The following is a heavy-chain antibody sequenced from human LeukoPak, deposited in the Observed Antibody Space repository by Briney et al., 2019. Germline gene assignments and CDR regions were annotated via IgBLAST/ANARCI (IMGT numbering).Heavy chain of an antibody. CDR2: INHSGST. CDR1: GGSISSYY. J-gene: IGHJ6*02. CDR3: ARYCSGGSCSAYGMDV. V-gene: IGHV4-34*01. Sequence: PSETLSLTCTVSGGSISSYYWSWIRQPPGKGLEWIGEINHSGSTNYNPSLKSRVTISVDTSKNQFSLKLSSVTAADTAVYYCARYCSGGSCSAYGMDVWGQGTTVTVSS. D-gene: IGHD2-15*01.